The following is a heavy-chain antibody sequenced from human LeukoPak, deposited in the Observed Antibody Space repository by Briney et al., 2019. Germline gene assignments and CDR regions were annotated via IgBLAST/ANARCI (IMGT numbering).Heavy chain of an antibody. Sequence: PSETLSLTCTVSGGSISSSSYYWGWIRQPPGKGLEWIGSIYYSGSTYYNPSLKSRVTISVDTSKNQFSLKLSSVTAADTAVYYCARATLPFRHKIDYWGQGTLVTVSS. V-gene: IGHV4-39*01. J-gene: IGHJ4*02. CDR3: ARATLPFRHKIDY. CDR1: GGSISSSSYY. CDR2: IYYSGST.